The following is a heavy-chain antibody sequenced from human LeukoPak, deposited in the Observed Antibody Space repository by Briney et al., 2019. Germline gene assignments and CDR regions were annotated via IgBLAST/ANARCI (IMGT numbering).Heavy chain of an antibody. CDR3: AKAPEEYSSGWYVFQH. D-gene: IGHD6-19*01. Sequence: GGSLRLSCAASGFTFSSYWMSWVRQAPGKGLEWVANIKQDGSEKYYVDSVKGRFTISRDNAKNSLYLQMNSLRAEDTAVYYCAKAPEEYSSGWYVFQHWGQGTLVTVSS. CDR1: GFTFSSYW. CDR2: IKQDGSEK. J-gene: IGHJ1*01. V-gene: IGHV3-7*03.